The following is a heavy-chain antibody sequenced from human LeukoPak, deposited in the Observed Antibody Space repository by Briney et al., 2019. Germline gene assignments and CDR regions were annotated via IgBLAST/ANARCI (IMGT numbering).Heavy chain of an antibody. CDR2: ISGSGGST. J-gene: IGHJ4*02. D-gene: IGHD6-13*01. CDR1: GFAFSDYW. Sequence: GGSLRLSCAASGFAFSDYWMTWVRQAPGKGLEWVSAISGSGGSTYYADSVKGRFTISRDNSKNTLYLQMNSLRAEDTAVYYCAKPMYSSSWYGVVDYWGQGTLVTVSS. CDR3: AKPMYSSSWYGVVDY. V-gene: IGHV3-23*01.